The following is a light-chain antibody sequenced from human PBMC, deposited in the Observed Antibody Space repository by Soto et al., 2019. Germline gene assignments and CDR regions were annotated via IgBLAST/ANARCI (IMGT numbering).Light chain of an antibody. J-gene: IGLJ1*01. CDR2: EVS. CDR1: SSDVGGYNY. Sequence: QSALTQPPSASGSPGQSVTISCTGTSSDVGGYNYVSWYQQHPGKAPKLMIYEVSKQPSEVPDRFSGSKSGNTASLTVSGLQAEDEADYYCSSYAGSNAYVFGTGTKLTVL. CDR3: SSYAGSNAYV. V-gene: IGLV2-8*01.